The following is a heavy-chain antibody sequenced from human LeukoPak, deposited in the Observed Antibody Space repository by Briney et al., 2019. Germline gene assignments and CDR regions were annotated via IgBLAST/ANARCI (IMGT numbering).Heavy chain of an antibody. Sequence: GGSLRLSCAASGFTFSSYGMHWVRQAPGKGLEWVAVISYDGSNKYYADSVKGRFTISRDNSKNTLYLQMNSLRAEDTAVYYCARGPDPNWFDPWGQGTLVTVSS. CDR1: GFTFSSYG. CDR3: ARGPDPNWFDP. J-gene: IGHJ5*02. CDR2: ISYDGSNK. V-gene: IGHV3-30*03.